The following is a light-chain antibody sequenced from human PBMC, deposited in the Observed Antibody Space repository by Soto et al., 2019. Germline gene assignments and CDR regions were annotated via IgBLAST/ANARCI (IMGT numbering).Light chain of an antibody. J-gene: IGKJ1*01. CDR1: QSVLYSSNNKNY. V-gene: IGKV4-1*01. CDR2: WAS. CDR3: HQYYSNPRT. Sequence: DIVMTQSPDSLAVSLGERATINCKSSQSVLYSSNNKNYLAWYQQKQGQTPKLLIYWASTRESGVPDRFSGSGSGTDFTLTISRLQAEDVEVYYCHQYYSNPRTFGQGTKVDIK.